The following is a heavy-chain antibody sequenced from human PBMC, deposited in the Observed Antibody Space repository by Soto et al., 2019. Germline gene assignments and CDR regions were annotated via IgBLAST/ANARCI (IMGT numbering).Heavy chain of an antibody. D-gene: IGHD2-15*01. Sequence: SETLSLTCTVSGGSISSSSYYWGWIRQPPGKGLEWIGSIYYSGSTYYNPSPKSRVTISVDTSKNQFSLKLSSVTAADTAVYYCATMGTPATGLYYFDYWGQGTLVTVSS. J-gene: IGHJ4*02. CDR3: ATMGTPATGLYYFDY. CDR1: GGSISSSSYY. V-gene: IGHV4-39*07. CDR2: IYYSGST.